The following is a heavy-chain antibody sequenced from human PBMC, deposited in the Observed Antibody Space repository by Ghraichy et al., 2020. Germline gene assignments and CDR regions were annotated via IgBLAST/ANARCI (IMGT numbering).Heavy chain of an antibody. CDR3: AKATGGTIFGRYFDS. D-gene: IGHD3-3*01. V-gene: IGHV3-23*01. J-gene: IGHJ4*02. Sequence: GSLNISCAASGFTPSNYAMTWIRQAPGKGLECVSSINDSGGSTYYADFVKGRFTISRDNSKNTLYLQMNSLTGEDTAIYYCAKATGGTIFGRYFDSWGQGTLVTVSS. CDR1: GFTPSNYA. CDR2: INDSGGST.